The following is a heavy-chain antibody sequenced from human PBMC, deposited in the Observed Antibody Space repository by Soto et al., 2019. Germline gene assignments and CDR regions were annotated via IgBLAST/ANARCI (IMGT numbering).Heavy chain of an antibody. CDR1: GFTFSDFY. CDR3: ARERAPDIRFDS. D-gene: IGHD5-12*01. V-gene: IGHV3-11*01. Sequence: GGSLRLSCAASGFTFSDFYMSWVSQIPGKGLEWISYISGRSGVIHYVDSVKGRFTVSRDNGRNSVFLQMDSLRAEDSGIYFCARERAPDIRFDSWGQGTLVTVSS. J-gene: IGHJ5*01. CDR2: ISGRSGVI.